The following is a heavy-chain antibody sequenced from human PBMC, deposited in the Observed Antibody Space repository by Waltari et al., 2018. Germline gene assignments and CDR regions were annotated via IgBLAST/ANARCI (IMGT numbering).Heavy chain of an antibody. CDR1: GYTFTGYY. D-gene: IGHD3-22*01. V-gene: IGHV1-2*02. Sequence: QVQLVQSGAEVKKPGASVKVSCKASGYTFTGYYMHWVRQAPGQGLEWMGWSNPNSGGTNYAQKFQGRVTMTRDTSISTAYMELSRLRSDDTAVYYCARDRRITMIVVPSRDWFDPWGQGTLVTVSS. CDR3: ARDRRITMIVVPSRDWFDP. J-gene: IGHJ5*02. CDR2: SNPNSGGT.